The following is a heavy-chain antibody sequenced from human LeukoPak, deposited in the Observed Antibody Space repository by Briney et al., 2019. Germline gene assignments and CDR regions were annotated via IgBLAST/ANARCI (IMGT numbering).Heavy chain of an antibody. J-gene: IGHJ5*02. V-gene: IGHV4-59*01. D-gene: IGHD1-1*01. Sequence: PSETLSLTCTVSGGSISSYYWSWIRQPPAKGLEWIGYIYYSGSTNYNPSLKSRVTISVDTSKNQFSLKLNSVTAADTAVHSCARAPRGGTSRDNWFDPWGQGTLVTVSS. CDR1: GGSISSYY. CDR3: ARAPRGGTSRDNWFDP. CDR2: IYYSGST.